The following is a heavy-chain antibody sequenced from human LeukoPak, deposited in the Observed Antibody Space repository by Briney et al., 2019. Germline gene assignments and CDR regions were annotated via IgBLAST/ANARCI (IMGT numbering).Heavy chain of an antibody. CDR2: ISSSGSTI. J-gene: IGHJ4*02. V-gene: IGHV3-11*04. D-gene: IGHD2-2*01. Sequence: GGSLRLSCAASKFTSSDYYMSWIRQASGKGLEWVSYISSSGSTIYYADSVKGRFTISRDNAKNSLYLQMNSLRAEDTAVYYCARGERGYCSSTSCYSFDYWGQGTLVTVSS. CDR1: KFTSSDYY. CDR3: ARGERGYCSSTSCYSFDY.